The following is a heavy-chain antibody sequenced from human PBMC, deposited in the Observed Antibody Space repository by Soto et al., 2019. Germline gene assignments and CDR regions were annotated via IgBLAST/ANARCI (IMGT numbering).Heavy chain of an antibody. CDR3: ARVGSEAARPLFDY. Sequence: KTSETLSLTCTVSGGSISSYYWSWIRQPPGKGLEWIGYIYYGGSTNYNPSLKSRVTISVDTSKNQFSLKLSSVTAADTAVYYCARVGSEAARPLFDYWGQGTLVTVSS. CDR2: IYYGGST. J-gene: IGHJ4*02. D-gene: IGHD6-6*01. V-gene: IGHV4-59*01. CDR1: GGSISSYY.